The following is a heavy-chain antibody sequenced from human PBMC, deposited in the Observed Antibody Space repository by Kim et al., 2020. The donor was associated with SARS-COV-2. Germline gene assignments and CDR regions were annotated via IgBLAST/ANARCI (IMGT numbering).Heavy chain of an antibody. CDR3: ARGERVSGTVGDIVVVPAAMKYYYYYGMDV. J-gene: IGHJ6*02. CDR2: IKQDGSEK. Sequence: GGSLRLSCAASGFTFSSYWMSWVRQAPGKGLEWVANIKQDGSEKYYVDSVKGRFTISRDNAKNSLYLQMNSLRAEDTAVYYCARGERVSGTVGDIVVVPAAMKYYYYYGMDVWGQGTTVTVSS. D-gene: IGHD2-2*01. CDR1: GFTFSSYW. V-gene: IGHV3-7*03.